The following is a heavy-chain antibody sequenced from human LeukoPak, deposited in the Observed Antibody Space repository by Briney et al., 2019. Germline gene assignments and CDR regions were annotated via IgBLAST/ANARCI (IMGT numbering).Heavy chain of an antibody. CDR1: GFTFSTYS. CDR2: VSSSGRTI. Sequence: GGSLRLSCAASGFTFSTYSMNWVRQAPGKGLEWVSYVSSSGRTIYYADSVKGRFTMSRDNAKNSLYLLLNSLRAEDTAVYYCAREVVVAATRYMDVWGKGTTVTISS. D-gene: IGHD2-15*01. CDR3: AREVVVAATRYMDV. V-gene: IGHV3-48*03. J-gene: IGHJ6*03.